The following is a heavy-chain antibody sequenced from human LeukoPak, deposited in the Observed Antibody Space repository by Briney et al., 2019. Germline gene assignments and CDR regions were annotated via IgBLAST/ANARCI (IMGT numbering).Heavy chain of an antibody. CDR2: INHSGST. D-gene: IGHD6-6*01. CDR3: ARGRSSSKYDY. Sequence: SETLSLTCAVYGGSFSGYYWSWIRQPPGKGLEWIGEINHSGSTNYNPSLKSRVTISVDTSKNQFSLKLSSVTAADTAVYYCARGRSSSKYDYWGQGILVTVSS. CDR1: GGSFSGYY. J-gene: IGHJ4*02. V-gene: IGHV4-34*01.